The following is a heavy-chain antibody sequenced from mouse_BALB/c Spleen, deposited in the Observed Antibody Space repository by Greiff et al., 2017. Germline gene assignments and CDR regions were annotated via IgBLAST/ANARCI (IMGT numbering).Heavy chain of an antibody. CDR3: AREGTYYRYDWFAY. CDR1: GYTFTNYW. V-gene: IGHV1-63*02. D-gene: IGHD2-14*01. Sequence: VQLQQSGAELVRPGTSVKISCKASGYTFTNYWLGWVKQRPGHGLEWIGDIYPGGGYTNYNEKFKGKATLTADTSSNTAYMQLSSLTSEDSAVYFCAREGTYYRYDWFAYWGQGTLVTVSA. CDR2: IYPGGGYT. J-gene: IGHJ3*01.